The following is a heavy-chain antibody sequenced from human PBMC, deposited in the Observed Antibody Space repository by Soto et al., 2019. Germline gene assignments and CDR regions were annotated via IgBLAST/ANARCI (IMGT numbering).Heavy chain of an antibody. CDR3: ARETSRYFDRPHFDY. D-gene: IGHD3-9*01. Sequence: LRLSCAASGFTFSSYAMHWVRQAPGKGLEWVAVISYDGSNKYYADSVKGRVTISRDNSKNTLYLQMNSLRAEDTAVYYCARETSRYFDRPHFDYWGQGTLVTVSS. CDR1: GFTFSSYA. CDR2: ISYDGSNK. V-gene: IGHV3-30-3*01. J-gene: IGHJ4*02.